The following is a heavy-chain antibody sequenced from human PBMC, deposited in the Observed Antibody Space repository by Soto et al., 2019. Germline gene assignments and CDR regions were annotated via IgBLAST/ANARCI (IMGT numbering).Heavy chain of an antibody. Sequence: PSETLSLTCAVYGGSFSGYYWSWIRQPPGKGLEWIGEINHSGSTNYNPSLKSRVTISVDTSKNQFSLKLSSVTAADTAVYYCARFLYGDYFGFRDYWGQGTLVTVSS. CDR1: GGSFSGYY. J-gene: IGHJ4*02. CDR3: ARFLYGDYFGFRDY. V-gene: IGHV4-34*01. CDR2: INHSGST. D-gene: IGHD4-17*01.